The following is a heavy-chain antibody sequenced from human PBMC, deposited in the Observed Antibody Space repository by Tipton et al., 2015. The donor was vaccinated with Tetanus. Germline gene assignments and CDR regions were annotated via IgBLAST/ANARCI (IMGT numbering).Heavy chain of an antibody. CDR2: INPNSGGT. CDR1: GYTFTGYY. CDR3: ARELGGSGFPDY. Sequence: QSGAEVKKPGASVKVSCKASGYTFTGYYMHWVRQAPGQGLEWMGWINPNSGGTNYAQKFQGRVTMTRDTSISTAYMEVSRLRSDDTGVYYCARELGGSGFPDYWGQGTLVTVSS. J-gene: IGHJ4*02. D-gene: IGHD3-10*01. V-gene: IGHV1-2*02.